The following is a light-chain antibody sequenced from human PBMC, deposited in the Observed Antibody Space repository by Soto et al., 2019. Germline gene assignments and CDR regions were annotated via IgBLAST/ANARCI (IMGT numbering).Light chain of an antibody. CDR3: QHYGSSRT. J-gene: IGKJ1*01. Sequence: EIVLTQSPGTLSLSPGERATLSCRASQRVRSSLAWYQQKPGQAPRLLIYGASSRATGIPDRFSGSGSGPDFTLTISRLVPEDYAVYFCQHYGSSRTFGQGTKVEIK. V-gene: IGKV3-20*01. CDR2: GAS. CDR1: QRVRSS.